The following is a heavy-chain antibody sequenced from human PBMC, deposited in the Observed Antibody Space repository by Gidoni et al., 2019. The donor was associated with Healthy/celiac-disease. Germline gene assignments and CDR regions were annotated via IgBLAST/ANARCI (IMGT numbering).Heavy chain of an antibody. CDR2: IYYSGRT. D-gene: IGHD2-8*01. CDR3: ASRPVDIVLMVYASHFDY. V-gene: IGHV4-39*01. CDR1: GRSISSSTYC. Sequence: QLQLQESGPGLVKPSETLSLTCTVSGRSISSSTYCWGWIRQPPGKGLEWIGSIYYSGRTYYNPSLKSRVTISVDTSKNQSSLKLSSVTAADTAVYYCASRPVDIVLMVYASHFDYWGQGTLVTVSS. J-gene: IGHJ4*02.